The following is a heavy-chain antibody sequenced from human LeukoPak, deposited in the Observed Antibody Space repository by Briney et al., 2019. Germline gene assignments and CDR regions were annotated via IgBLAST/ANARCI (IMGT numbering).Heavy chain of an antibody. J-gene: IGHJ4*02. CDR3: AREGSITMVRGVITSFDY. D-gene: IGHD3-10*01. CDR2: IWYDGSNE. CDR1: GFTFSSYG. V-gene: IGHV3-33*01. Sequence: GGSLRLSCAASGFTFSSYGMHWVRQAPGKGLEWVAVIWYDGSNEYYADSEKGRFTIPRDNSKNTLYLQMNSLRAEDTAVYYCAREGSITMVRGVITSFDYWGQGTLVTVSS.